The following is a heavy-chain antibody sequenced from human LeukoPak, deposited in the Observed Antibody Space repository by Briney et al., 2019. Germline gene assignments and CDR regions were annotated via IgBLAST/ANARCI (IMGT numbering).Heavy chain of an antibody. Sequence: PSETLSLTCTVSGYSITFGYYWGWIRQPPGKGLEWIGSIYHGGSTYYNPSLKSRVTISVDTSKNQFSLKLSSVTAADTAVYYCARGAERELLSYNCFDPWGQGTLVTVSS. J-gene: IGHJ5*02. D-gene: IGHD1-26*01. CDR2: IYHGGST. V-gene: IGHV4-38-2*02. CDR1: GYSITFGYY. CDR3: ARGAERELLSYNCFDP.